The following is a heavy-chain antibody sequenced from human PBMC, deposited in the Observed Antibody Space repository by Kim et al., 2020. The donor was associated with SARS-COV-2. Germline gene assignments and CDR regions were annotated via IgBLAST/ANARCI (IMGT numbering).Heavy chain of an antibody. CDR3: AKDRNVLTVADTLGDY. CDR1: GFTFSSYA. CDR2: ISGNGGST. D-gene: IGHD6-19*01. V-gene: IGHV3-23*01. J-gene: IGHJ4*02. Sequence: GGSLRLSCAASGFTFSSYAMSWVRQAPGKGLEWVSAISGNGGSTYYADSVKGRFTISRDNSKNTLYLQMNSLRAEDTAVYYCAKDRNVLTVADTLGDYWGQGPLVTVSS.